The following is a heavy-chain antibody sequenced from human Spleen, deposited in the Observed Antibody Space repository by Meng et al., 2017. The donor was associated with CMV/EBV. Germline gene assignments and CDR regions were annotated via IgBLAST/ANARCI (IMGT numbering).Heavy chain of an antibody. V-gene: IGHV3-7*01. J-gene: IGHJ4*02. Sequence: SCEVSGFTFNTFWMSWVRQVPGKGLEWVANINKDGNEKYYADSVKGRFTISRDNRRNSLHLQVNNMRAEDTAVYYCARLWNGFSRLDFWGQGTLVTVSS. CDR2: INKDGNEK. CDR1: GFTFNTFW. D-gene: IGHD3-3*01. CDR3: ARLWNGFSRLDF.